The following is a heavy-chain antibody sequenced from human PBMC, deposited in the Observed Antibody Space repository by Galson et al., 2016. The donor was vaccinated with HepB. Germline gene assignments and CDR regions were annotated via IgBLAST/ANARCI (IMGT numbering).Heavy chain of an antibody. CDR1: GGTFSSYV. J-gene: IGHJ3*02. V-gene: IGHV1-69*01. CDR3: ASPDYSSSWPQWGDAFDI. D-gene: IGHD6-13*01. CDR2: IIPIFGTV. Sequence: SGGTFSSYVINWVRQAPGQGLEWMGGIIPIFGTVSYAQKYQDRVTITVDESTRTVYMELNSLGSEDTAVYYCASPDYSSSWPQWGDAFDIWGQGTMVTVSS.